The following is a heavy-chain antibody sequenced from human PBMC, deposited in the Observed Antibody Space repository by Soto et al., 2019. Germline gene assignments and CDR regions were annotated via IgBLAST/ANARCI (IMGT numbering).Heavy chain of an antibody. V-gene: IGHV4-61*01. Sequence: SETLSLTCNVSGGSMTAGIYFWSWIGQPPGKGLEWIGYVFRSGSVNYSPSFKSRVTISIDTSKNQFSLMLKSVTAADTAVYFCARARNRYFDYWGQGALVTVSS. CDR2: VFRSGSV. D-gene: IGHD1-1*01. J-gene: IGHJ4*02. CDR1: GGSMTAGIYF. CDR3: ARARNRYFDY.